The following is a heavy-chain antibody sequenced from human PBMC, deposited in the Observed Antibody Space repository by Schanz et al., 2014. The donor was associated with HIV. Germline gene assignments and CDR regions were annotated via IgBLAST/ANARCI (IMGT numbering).Heavy chain of an antibody. V-gene: IGHV1-46*01. D-gene: IGHD2-21*02. CDR2: INPSGGST. CDR1: GSTFPDLD. Sequence: ARLVQSGAEVKRPGASVTVSCTAAGSTFPDLDVNWVRQAAGQGLEWMGIINPSGGSTSYAQKFQGRVTMTRDTSTSTVYMELSSLRSEDTAVYYCARGRRATHIVVVTATTLGNYFQHWGQGTLVTVSS. J-gene: IGHJ1*01. CDR3: ARGRRATHIVVVTATTLGNYFQH.